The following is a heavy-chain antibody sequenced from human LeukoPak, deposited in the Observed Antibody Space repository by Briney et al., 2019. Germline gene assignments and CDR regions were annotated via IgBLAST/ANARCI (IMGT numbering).Heavy chain of an antibody. CDR2: INAGNGNT. Sequence: ASVKVSCKASGYTFTSYAMHWVRQAPGQRLEWMGWINAGNGNTKYSQKFQGRVTITRDTSASTAYMELSSLRSEDTAVCYCARGWELLNDYYSYGMDVWGPGTTVTVSS. CDR1: GYTFTSYA. J-gene: IGHJ6*02. V-gene: IGHV1-3*01. D-gene: IGHD1-26*01. CDR3: ARGWELLNDYYSYGMDV.